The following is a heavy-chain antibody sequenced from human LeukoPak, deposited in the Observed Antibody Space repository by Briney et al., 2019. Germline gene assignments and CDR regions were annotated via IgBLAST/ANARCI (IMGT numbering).Heavy chain of an antibody. V-gene: IGHV3-53*01. J-gene: IGHJ4*02. CDR2: IYSGGST. D-gene: IGHD2-15*01. CDR3: AKAPSGYCSGGSCYYFDY. Sequence: GGSLRLSCAASGFTVSSNYMSWVRQAPGKGLEWVSVIYSGGSTYYADSVKGRFTISRDNSKNTLYLQMNSLRAEDTAVYYCAKAPSGYCSGGSCYYFDYWGQGTLVTVSS. CDR1: GFTVSSNY.